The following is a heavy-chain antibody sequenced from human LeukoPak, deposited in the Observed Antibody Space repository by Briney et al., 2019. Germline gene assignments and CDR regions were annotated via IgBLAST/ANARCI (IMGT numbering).Heavy chain of an antibody. Sequence: SETLSLTCTVSGGSISSGGYYWSWIRQHPVKGLEWIGYIYYSGSTYYNPSLKSRVTISVDTSKNQFSLKLSSVTAADTAVYYCATGTSLPPPAFDIWGQGTMVTVSS. V-gene: IGHV4-31*03. CDR2: IYYSGST. D-gene: IGHD1-14*01. CDR3: ATGTSLPPPAFDI. CDR1: GGSISSGGYY. J-gene: IGHJ3*02.